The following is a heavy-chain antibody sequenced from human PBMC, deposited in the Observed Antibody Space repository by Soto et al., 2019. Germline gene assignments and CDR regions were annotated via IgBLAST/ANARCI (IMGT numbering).Heavy chain of an antibody. V-gene: IGHV3-7*01. CDR3: ARRGWYYDFWSGYYNYYYGMDV. CDR2: IKQDGSEK. J-gene: IGHJ6*02. D-gene: IGHD3-3*01. Sequence: EVQLVESGGGLVQPGGSLRLSCAASGFTFSSYWMSWVRQAPGKGLEWVANIKQDGSEKYYVDSVKGRFTISRDNAKNSLYLPMNVLRAEDTAVYYCARRGWYYDFWSGYYNYYYGMDVWGQGTTVTVSS. CDR1: GFTFSSYW.